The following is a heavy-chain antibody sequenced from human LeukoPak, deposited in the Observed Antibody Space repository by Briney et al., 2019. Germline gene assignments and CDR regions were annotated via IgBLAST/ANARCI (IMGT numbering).Heavy chain of an antibody. D-gene: IGHD6-19*01. CDR1: GGSVSSYY. CDR3: ACSVWPPYFDY. CDR2: VYTSGST. J-gene: IGHJ4*02. Sequence: KPSETLSLTCTVSGGSVSSYYCSWVRQPAGKGLEWIGRVYTSGSTNYNPSLKSRVTMSVDTSKNQFSLKLTSVTAADTAVYFCACSVWPPYFDYWGQGTLVTVSS. V-gene: IGHV4-4*07.